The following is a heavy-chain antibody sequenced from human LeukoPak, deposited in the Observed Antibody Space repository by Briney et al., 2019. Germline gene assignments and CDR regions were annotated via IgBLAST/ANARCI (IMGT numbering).Heavy chain of an antibody. D-gene: IGHD3-16*02. CDR2: INPNSGGT. CDR1: GYTFTGYY. Sequence: ASVKVSCKASGYTFTGYYMHWVRQAPGQGLEWMGWINPNSGGTNYAQKFQGRVTMTRDTSISTAYMELSRLRSDDTAVYYCARDIVMVAYWFDPWGQGTLVTVSS. V-gene: IGHV1-2*02. J-gene: IGHJ5*02. CDR3: ARDIVMVAYWFDP.